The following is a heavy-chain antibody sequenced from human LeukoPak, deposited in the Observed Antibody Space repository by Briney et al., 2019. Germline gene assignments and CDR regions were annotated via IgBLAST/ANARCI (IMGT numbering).Heavy chain of an antibody. J-gene: IGHJ4*02. CDR2: ISYDGSNK. V-gene: IGHV3-30*18. D-gene: IGHD2-2*01. Sequence: PGGSLRLSCAASGFTFSSYGMHWVRQAPGKGLEWVAVISYDGSNKYYADSVKGRFTISRDNSKNTLYLQMNSLRAEDTAVYYCAKEEPGEDIVVVPAAPYFDYWGQGTLVTVSS. CDR1: GFTFSSYG. CDR3: AKEEPGEDIVVVPAAPYFDY.